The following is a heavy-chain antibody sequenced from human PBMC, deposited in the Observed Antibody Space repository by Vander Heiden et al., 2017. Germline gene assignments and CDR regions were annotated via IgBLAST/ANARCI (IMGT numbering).Heavy chain of an antibody. J-gene: IGHJ5*02. D-gene: IGHD3-10*01. Sequence: QVQLQESGPGLVKPSQTLSLTCTVSGGSISSGGYYWSWIRQHPGKGLEWIGYIYYSGSTYYNPSLKSRVTISVDTSKNQCSLKLSSVTAAETAVYYCASAMVRGGITLNWFDPWGQGTLVTVSS. CDR1: GGSISSGGYY. CDR3: ASAMVRGGITLNWFDP. CDR2: IYYSGST. V-gene: IGHV4-31*03.